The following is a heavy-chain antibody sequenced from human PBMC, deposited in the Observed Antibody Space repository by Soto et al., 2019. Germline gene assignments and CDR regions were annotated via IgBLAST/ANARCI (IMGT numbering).Heavy chain of an antibody. V-gene: IGHV3-21*01. CDR1: GFTLSRYS. CDR2: LSASGTYI. D-gene: IGHD2-2*01. CDR3: VRGALGSSTNCFGYGGFDF. Sequence: GGSLRLSCAASGFTLSRYSMNWFRQAPGKGLEWVSSLSASGTYIYYAHSLKGRFTISTHNPKSTRYLQINNLRAEDTAVYSSVRGALGSSTNCFGYGGFDFWGQGTMVTVSS. J-gene: IGHJ3*01.